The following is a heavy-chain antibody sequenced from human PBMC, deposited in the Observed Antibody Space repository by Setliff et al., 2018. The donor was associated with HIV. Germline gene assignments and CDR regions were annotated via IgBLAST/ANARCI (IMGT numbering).Heavy chain of an antibody. V-gene: IGHV2-5*01. J-gene: IGHJ2*01. D-gene: IGHD2-8*02. CDR2: IYWNDNK. CDR3: AHTFTDYWYFDV. CDR1: GFSLSATGVG. Sequence: SGPTLVNPTQTLTLTCSFSGFSLSATGVGVACIRQPPGKALEWLALIYWNDNKLYSPSLNRRLTITKDTSKNQVKLTMTNMDPVDTATFYCAHTFTDYWYFDVWGRGTLVT.